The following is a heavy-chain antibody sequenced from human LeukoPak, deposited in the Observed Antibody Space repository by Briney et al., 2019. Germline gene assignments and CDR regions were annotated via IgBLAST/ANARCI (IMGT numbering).Heavy chain of an antibody. CDR2: ISHSGST. J-gene: IGHJ4*02. D-gene: IGHD1-1*01. V-gene: IGHV4-4*02. Sequence: SGTLSLTCAVSGDSISSSNYWSWVRQPPGKGLEWIGEISHSGSTNYNPSLESRVTISVDKSKNQFSLKLNSVTAAGTAIYFCARVTGTTPFDYWGQGILVTVSS. CDR1: GDSISSSNY. CDR3: ARVTGTTPFDY.